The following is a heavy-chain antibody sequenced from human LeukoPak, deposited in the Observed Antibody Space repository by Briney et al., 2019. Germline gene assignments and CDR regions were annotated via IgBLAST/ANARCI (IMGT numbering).Heavy chain of an antibody. CDR1: GFTFNSYA. CDR3: ARGVANYYDSSGYQK. J-gene: IGHJ4*02. Sequence: GRSLRLSCAASGFTFNSYAMHWVRQAPGKGLEWVALISYDGGNKYYGDSVKGRFTISRDNSKNTLYLQMNSLRAEDTAVYYCARGVANYYDSSGYQKWGQGTLVTVSS. CDR2: ISYDGGNK. V-gene: IGHV3-30*03. D-gene: IGHD3-22*01.